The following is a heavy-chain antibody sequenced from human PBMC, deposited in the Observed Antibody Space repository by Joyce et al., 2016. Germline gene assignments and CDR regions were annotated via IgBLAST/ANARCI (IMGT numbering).Heavy chain of an antibody. CDR1: GGSFSGYY. J-gene: IGHJ5*02. CDR3: ARGPRSNWGLVWFDP. V-gene: IGHV4-34*01. D-gene: IGHD7-27*01. Sequence: QVQLQQWGAGLLKPSETLSLTCAVYGGSFSGYYWSWIRQPPGKGRGWIGEINHSGSTNYTPSLKSRDTISVDTSKNQFSLKLSSVTAADTAVYYCARGPRSNWGLVWFDPWGQGTLVTVSS. CDR2: INHSGST.